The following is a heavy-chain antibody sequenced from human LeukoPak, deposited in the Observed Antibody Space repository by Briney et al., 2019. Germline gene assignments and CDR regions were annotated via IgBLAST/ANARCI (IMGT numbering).Heavy chain of an antibody. J-gene: IGHJ4*02. Sequence: PSETLSLTCGVSLVSLGDYYCACVRQTPGKGLEWIGEINHSGYTNDSPSLKSRVTLSIDTSRKRFSLNLRSLTVADAGTYYCTRMTTGHDYWGQGTPVTVSA. CDR3: TRMTTGHDY. D-gene: IGHD4-17*01. CDR2: INHSGYT. V-gene: IGHV4-34*01. CDR1: LVSLGDYY.